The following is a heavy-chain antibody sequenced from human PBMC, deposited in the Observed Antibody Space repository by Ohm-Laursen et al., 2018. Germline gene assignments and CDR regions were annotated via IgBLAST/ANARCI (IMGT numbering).Heavy chain of an antibody. CDR3: ARTRSDVPFDY. CDR1: GFTFSNYW. CDR2: TSSSGGTI. D-gene: IGHD2-2*01. Sequence: SLRLSCAASGFTFSNYWMSWVRQAPGKGLEWVSYTSSSGGTIYYADSVKGRFIISRDNAKNSLYLQMNSLRAEDTAVYYCARTRSDVPFDYWGQGTLVTVSS. V-gene: IGHV3-48*03. J-gene: IGHJ4*02.